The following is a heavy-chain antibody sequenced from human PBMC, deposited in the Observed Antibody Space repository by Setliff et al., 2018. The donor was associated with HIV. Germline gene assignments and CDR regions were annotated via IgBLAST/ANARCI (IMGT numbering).Heavy chain of an antibody. Sequence: GASVKVSCKASGYTFSSYGISWVRQAPGQGLEWMGWINSYDGNTNYEQKFQGRVTMTTDTSTTSAYLELRSLRPDDTAVYFCARGGGYRGYDGTLDYWGQGTLVTVSS. J-gene: IGHJ4*02. V-gene: IGHV1-18*01. D-gene: IGHD5-12*01. CDR2: INSYDGNT. CDR3: ARGGGYRGYDGTLDY. CDR1: GYTFSSYG.